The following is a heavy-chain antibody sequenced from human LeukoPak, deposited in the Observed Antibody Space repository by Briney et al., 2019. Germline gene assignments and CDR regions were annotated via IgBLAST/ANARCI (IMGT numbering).Heavy chain of an antibody. D-gene: IGHD2-2*02. V-gene: IGHV3-NL1*01. Sequence: TGGSLRLSCAASGFTFSTYAMNWVRQAPGKGLEWVSVIYSGGTTYYADSVKGRFTISRDNSKNTLYLQMSSLRAEDTAVYYCAKDGDSCSSTSCYIEGGYFDYWGQGTLVTVSS. CDR1: GFTFSTYA. CDR3: AKDGDSCSSTSCYIEGGYFDY. J-gene: IGHJ4*02. CDR2: IYSGGTT.